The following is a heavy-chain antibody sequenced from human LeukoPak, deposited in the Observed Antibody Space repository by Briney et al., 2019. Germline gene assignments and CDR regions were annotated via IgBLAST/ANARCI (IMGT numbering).Heavy chain of an antibody. Sequence: SETLSLTCAVYGESFSGYYWSWIRQPPGKGLEWIGEINHSGSTNYNPSLKSRVTISVDTSKNQFSLKLSSVTAADTAVYYCARGSDDILTGFDYWGQGTLVTVSS. D-gene: IGHD3-9*01. CDR3: ARGSDDILTGFDY. J-gene: IGHJ4*02. CDR2: INHSGST. V-gene: IGHV4-34*01. CDR1: GESFSGYY.